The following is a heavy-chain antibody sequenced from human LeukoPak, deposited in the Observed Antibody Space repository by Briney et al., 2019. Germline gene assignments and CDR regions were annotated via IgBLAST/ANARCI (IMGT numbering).Heavy chain of an antibody. CDR2: IYPGDSDT. Sequence: GESLKISCKDSGSSFSNYWIGWVRQMPGKGLEWMGIIYPGDSDTKYSPSFQGQVTISADKSISTAYLQWSSLKASDTAIYYCARVYFDWSGRAFDIWGQGTMVTVSS. CDR1: GSSFSNYW. J-gene: IGHJ3*02. D-gene: IGHD3-9*01. CDR3: ARVYFDWSGRAFDI. V-gene: IGHV5-51*01.